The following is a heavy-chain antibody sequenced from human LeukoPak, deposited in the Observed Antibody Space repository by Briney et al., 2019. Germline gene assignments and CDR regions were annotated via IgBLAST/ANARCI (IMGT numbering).Heavy chain of an antibody. CDR2: ISGGGGST. D-gene: IGHD3-9*01. CDR1: GFTFSSYA. Sequence: GGSLRLSCAASGFTFSSYAMSWVRQAPGKGLEWVSAISGGGGSTYYADPVKGRFTISRDDSTSTLYLQMNSLRAEDTAVYFFAKETPYDILTGPSMGYWGQGTLVTVSS. V-gene: IGHV3-23*01. J-gene: IGHJ4*02. CDR3: AKETPYDILTGPSMGY.